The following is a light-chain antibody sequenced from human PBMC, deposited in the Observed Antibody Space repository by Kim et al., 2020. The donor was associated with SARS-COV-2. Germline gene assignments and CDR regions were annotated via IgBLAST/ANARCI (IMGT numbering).Light chain of an antibody. V-gene: IGKV1-5*03. CDR3: QQYNSYWYS. CDR1: QSISSW. CDR2: KAS. Sequence: DIQMTQSPSTLFASVGDRVTITCRASQSISSWLAWYQQKPGKAPKLLIYKASSLESGVPSRFSGSGSGTEFTLTISSLQPDDFATYYCQQYNSYWYSFGQGTKLEI. J-gene: IGKJ2*03.